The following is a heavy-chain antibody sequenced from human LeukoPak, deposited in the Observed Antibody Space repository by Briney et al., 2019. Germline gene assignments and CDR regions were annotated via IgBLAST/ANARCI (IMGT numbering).Heavy chain of an antibody. Sequence: QPGGSVRLSCEFSGIIFSTYAMNWVRQAPGKGLEWISYISGSSSGSTSITQYADSAKGRFTISRDNAKNSLHLQMDSLSAEDTAVYYCARESWSGYYTEDWGQGALVIVSS. V-gene: IGHV3-48*04. CDR3: ARESWSGYYTED. D-gene: IGHD3-3*01. CDR1: GIIFSTYA. CDR2: ISGSSSGSTSIT. J-gene: IGHJ4*02.